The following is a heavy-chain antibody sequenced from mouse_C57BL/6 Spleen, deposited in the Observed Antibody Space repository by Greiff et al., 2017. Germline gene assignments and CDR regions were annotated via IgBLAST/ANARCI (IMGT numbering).Heavy chain of an antibody. J-gene: IGHJ4*01. V-gene: IGHV1-50*01. CDR1: GYTFTSYW. Sequence: VQLQQPGAELVKPGASVKLSCKASGYTFTSYWMQWVKQRPGQGLEWIGEIDPSDSYTNYNQKFKGKATLTVDTSSSTAYMQLSSLTSEDSAVYYCARVYYGNYDAMDYWGQGTSVTVSS. CDR3: ARVYYGNYDAMDY. CDR2: IDPSDSYT. D-gene: IGHD2-1*01.